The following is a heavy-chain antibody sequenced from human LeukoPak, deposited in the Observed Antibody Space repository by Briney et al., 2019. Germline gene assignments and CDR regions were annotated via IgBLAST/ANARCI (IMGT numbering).Heavy chain of an antibody. D-gene: IGHD3-22*01. CDR3: AKLQDFYDNSGYSYFDN. CDR2: ITGNALNT. Sequence: GGSLRLSCAASGFTFSNYAMSWVGQAPGKGLEWVSSITGNALNTYQADFIKGRFTISRDDSKNTLYLHLSSLRVEDTAVYYCAKLQDFYDNSGYSYFDNWGQGTLVTVSS. V-gene: IGHV3-23*01. CDR1: GFTFSNYA. J-gene: IGHJ4*02.